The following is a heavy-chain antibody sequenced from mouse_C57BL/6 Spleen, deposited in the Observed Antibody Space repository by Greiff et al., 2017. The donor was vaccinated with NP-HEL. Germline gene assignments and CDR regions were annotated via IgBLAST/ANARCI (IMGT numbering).Heavy chain of an antibody. V-gene: IGHV1-82*01. D-gene: IGHD3-2*02. Sequence: VQLQQSGPELVKPGASVKISCKASGYAFSSSWMNWVKQRPGKGLEWIGRIYPGDGDTNYNGKFKGKATLTADKSSSTAYMQLSSLTSEDSAVYFCARSRQLRPRYAMDYWGQGTSVTVSS. CDR3: ARSRQLRPRYAMDY. J-gene: IGHJ4*01. CDR2: IYPGDGDT. CDR1: GYAFSSSW.